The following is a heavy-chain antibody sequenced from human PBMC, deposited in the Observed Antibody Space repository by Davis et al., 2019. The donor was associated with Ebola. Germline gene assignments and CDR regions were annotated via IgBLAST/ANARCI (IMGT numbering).Heavy chain of an antibody. Sequence: GGSLRLSCKGSGYSFTSYWIGWVRQMPGEGLEWMGIIYPADSDTRYSPSFQGQVTISADKSISTAYLQWSSLKASDTAMYYCARGSSWIDYWGQGTLVTVSS. J-gene: IGHJ4*02. CDR1: GYSFTSYW. CDR2: IYPADSDT. D-gene: IGHD6-13*01. CDR3: ARGSSWIDY. V-gene: IGHV5-51*01.